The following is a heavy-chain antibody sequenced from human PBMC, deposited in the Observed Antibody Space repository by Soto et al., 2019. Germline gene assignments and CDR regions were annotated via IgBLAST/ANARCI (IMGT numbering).Heavy chain of an antibody. V-gene: IGHV3-11*01. CDR2: ISSSGSTI. CDR3: ARVCGGPMQDDFWSGYYKTRGAWFDP. D-gene: IGHD3-3*01. CDR1: GFTFSDYY. J-gene: IGHJ5*02. Sequence: GGSLRLSCAASGFTFSDYYMSWIRQAPGKGLEWVSYISSSGSTIYYADSVKGRFTISRDNAKNSLYLQMNSLRAEDTAVYYCARVCGGPMQDDFWSGYYKTRGAWFDPWGQGTLVTVSS.